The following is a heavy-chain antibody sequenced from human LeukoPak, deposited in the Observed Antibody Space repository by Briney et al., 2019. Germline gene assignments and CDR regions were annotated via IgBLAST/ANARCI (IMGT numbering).Heavy chain of an antibody. CDR1: GYTFTSYG. V-gene: IGHV1-18*01. CDR3: ARLWSGYPYYYYMDV. J-gene: IGHJ6*03. CDR2: ISAYNGNT. Sequence: ASVKVSCKASGYTFTSYGISWVRQAPGQGLEWMEWISAYNGNTNYAQKLQGRVTMTTDTSTSTAYMELRSLRSDDTAVYYCARLWSGYPYYYYMDVWGKGTTVTVSS. D-gene: IGHD3-3*01.